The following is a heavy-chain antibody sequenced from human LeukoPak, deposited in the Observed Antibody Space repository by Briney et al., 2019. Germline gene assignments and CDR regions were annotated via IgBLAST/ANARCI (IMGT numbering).Heavy chain of an antibody. D-gene: IGHD3-10*01. CDR2: MNPNSGYT. V-gene: IGHV1-8*01. J-gene: IGHJ6*04. Sequence: APVKVSCKTSGYTFTTYDINWVRQAAGQGLEWMGWMNPNSGYTGSAQKFQGRVTMTGDTSISTAYMDLSSLTSEDTAVYYCARAGFMVRGVIGPGYYGMDVWGKGTTVTVSS. CDR1: GYTFTTYD. CDR3: ARAGFMVRGVIGPGYYGMDV.